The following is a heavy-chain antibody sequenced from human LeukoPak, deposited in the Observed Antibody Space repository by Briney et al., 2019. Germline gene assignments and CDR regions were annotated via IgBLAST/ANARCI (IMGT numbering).Heavy chain of an antibody. Sequence: PSETLSLTCTVSGGSISSYYWSWIRQPPGKGLEWIGYIYYSGSTNYNPSLKSRVTISVDTSKNQFSLKLSSVTAADTAVYYCARVLDQPVFGATNWFDPWGQGTLVTVSS. J-gene: IGHJ5*02. CDR2: IYYSGST. V-gene: IGHV4-59*01. CDR1: GGSISSYY. D-gene: IGHD3-3*01. CDR3: ARVLDQPVFGATNWFDP.